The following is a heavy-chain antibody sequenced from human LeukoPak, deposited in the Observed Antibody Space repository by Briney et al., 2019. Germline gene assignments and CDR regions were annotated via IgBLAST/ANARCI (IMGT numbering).Heavy chain of an antibody. CDR3: ARDLPYGISDYPPGI. CDR2: ISSRGITI. J-gene: IGHJ4*02. D-gene: IGHD3-22*01. V-gene: IGHV3-48*03. CDR1: GFTFSSYE. Sequence: GGSLRLSCAASGFTFSSYEMNWVRQAPGKGLEWVSYISSRGITIYYADSARGRFAISRDNAKNSLYLQMNSLRAEDTAVYYCARDLPYGISDYPPGIWGQGTLVTVSS.